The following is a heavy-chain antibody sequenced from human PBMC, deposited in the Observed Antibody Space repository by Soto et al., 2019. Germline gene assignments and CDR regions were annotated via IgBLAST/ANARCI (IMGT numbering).Heavy chain of an antibody. CDR1: GFRFSDYS. V-gene: IGHV3-21*06. Sequence: PGGSLRLSCAASGFRFSDYSMNWVRQVPGKGLEWVSSISSNSGYTLYTDSVKGRFTISRDNAKSSLYLQMSSLRDEDTAVYYCTRGSYGVYDYWGQGTLVTVSS. CDR2: ISSNSGYT. CDR3: TRGSYGVYDY. D-gene: IGHD4-17*01. J-gene: IGHJ4*02.